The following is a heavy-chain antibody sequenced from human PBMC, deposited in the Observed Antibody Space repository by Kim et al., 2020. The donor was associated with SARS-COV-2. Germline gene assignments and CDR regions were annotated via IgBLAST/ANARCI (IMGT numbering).Heavy chain of an antibody. V-gene: IGHV4-59*01. CDR2: IYYSGST. CDR3: AKGMNYYYYGMDV. CDR1: GGSISSYY. Sequence: SETLSLTCTVSGGSISSYYWSWIRQPPGKGLEWIGYIYYSGSTNYNPSLKSRVTISVDTSKNQFSLKMSSVTAADTAVYYCAKGMNYYYYGMDVWGQGTTVTVSS. J-gene: IGHJ6*02.